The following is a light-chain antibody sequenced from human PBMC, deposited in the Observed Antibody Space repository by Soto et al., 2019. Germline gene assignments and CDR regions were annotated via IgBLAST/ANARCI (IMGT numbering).Light chain of an antibody. CDR1: SSDVGGYNY. CDR3: SSYTSSSPRV. CDR2: DVS. V-gene: IGLV2-14*01. Sequence: QSVLTQPASVSGSPGQSITISCTGTSSDVGGYNYVSWYQQHPGKAPKLMIYDVSNRPSGVSNRFSGSKSGNTASLTISGLQAEGEADYYCSSYTSSSPRVFGTGTKVTVL. J-gene: IGLJ1*01.